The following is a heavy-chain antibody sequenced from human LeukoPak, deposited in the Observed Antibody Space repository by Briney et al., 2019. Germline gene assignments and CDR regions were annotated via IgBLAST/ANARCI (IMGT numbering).Heavy chain of an antibody. CDR2: IDWDDDK. V-gene: IGHV2-70*11. J-gene: IGHJ6*03. Sequence: SGPALVKPTQTLTLTCTFSGFSLSTSGMCVSWIRHPPGKALEWLARIDWDDDKYYSTSQKTRLTISMDTSKNHVVLTMTNMDPVDTATYYCARENTYGDATGDYYYYMDVWGKGTTVTVSS. D-gene: IGHD4-17*01. CDR3: ARENTYGDATGDYYYYMDV. CDR1: GFSLSTSGMC.